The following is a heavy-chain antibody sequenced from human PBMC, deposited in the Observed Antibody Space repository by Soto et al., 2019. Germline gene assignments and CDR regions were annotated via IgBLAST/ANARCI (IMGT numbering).Heavy chain of an antibody. J-gene: IGHJ4*02. V-gene: IGHV1-18*01. CDR2: ISAYNGNT. CDR3: GSVETYSFDSSGSLHY. CDR1: GYTFTSYG. Sequence: QVQLVQSGAEVKKPGASVKVSCKASGYTFTSYGISWVRQAPGQGLEWMGWISAYNGNTNYAQKLQGRVTMTTDTARSTANRERRTLKSDNTAMYYCGSVETYSFDSSGSLHYWAQGPLVTFSS. D-gene: IGHD3-22*01.